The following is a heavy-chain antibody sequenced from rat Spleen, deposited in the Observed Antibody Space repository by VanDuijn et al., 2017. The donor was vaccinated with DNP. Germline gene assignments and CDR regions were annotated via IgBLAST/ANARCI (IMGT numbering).Heavy chain of an antibody. D-gene: IGHD1-2*01. CDR1: GYTFPTYY. Sequence: QVQLQQSGAELAKPGSSVMISCRASGYTFPTYYITWIKQTTGQGLEYLGYINPGRGGTNYNEKFKGKATLTVDTSSSTAFMQLSSLTPDDSAVYYCARWSSYRDWFVYWGQGTLVTVSS. CDR3: ARWSSYRDWFVY. CDR2: INPGRGGT. V-gene: IGHV1-43*01. J-gene: IGHJ3*01.